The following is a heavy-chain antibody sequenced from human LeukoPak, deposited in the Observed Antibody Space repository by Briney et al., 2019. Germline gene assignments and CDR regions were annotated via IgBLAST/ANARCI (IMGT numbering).Heavy chain of an antibody. CDR3: ARDFSRYCRSISCERRFDY. CDR2: IIPIFGTA. V-gene: IGHV1-69*01. Sequence: SVKVSCKASGGTFSSYAISWVRQAPGQGLEWMGGIIPIFGTANYAQKFQGRVTITADESTSTAYMELSSLRSEDTAVYYCARDFSRYCRSISCERRFDYWGQGTLVTVSS. D-gene: IGHD2-2*01. CDR1: GGTFSSYA. J-gene: IGHJ4*02.